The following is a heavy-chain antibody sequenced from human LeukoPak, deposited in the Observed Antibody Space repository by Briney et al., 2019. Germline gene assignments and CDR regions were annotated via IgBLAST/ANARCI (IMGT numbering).Heavy chain of an antibody. D-gene: IGHD3-22*01. CDR3: TTDLSGDYHDSSGYYYVVDY. CDR1: GFTFSSYS. J-gene: IGHJ4*02. V-gene: IGHV3-21*03. CDR2: ISSSSSYI. Sequence: GGSLRLSCAASGFTFSSYSMNWVRQAPGKGLEWVSSISSSSSYIYYADSVKGRFTISRDNSKNTLYLQMNSLKTEDTAVYYCTTDLSGDYHDSSGYYYVVDYWGQGTLVTVSS.